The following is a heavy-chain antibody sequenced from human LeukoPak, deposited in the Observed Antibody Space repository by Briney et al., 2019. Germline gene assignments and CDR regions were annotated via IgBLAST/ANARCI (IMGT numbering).Heavy chain of an antibody. D-gene: IGHD3-22*01. Sequence: PGGSLRLSCAASGFTFSSYSMNWVRQPPGKGLEWIGSIHYSGSTYYNPSLKSRVTISVDTSKNQFSLKLTSVTAADTAVYYCARHNLLPPLLKLLRKPGWFDPWGQGTLVTVSS. V-gene: IGHV4-39*01. CDR2: IHYSGST. CDR3: ARHNLLPPLLKLLRKPGWFDP. J-gene: IGHJ5*02. CDR1: GFTFSSYSMN.